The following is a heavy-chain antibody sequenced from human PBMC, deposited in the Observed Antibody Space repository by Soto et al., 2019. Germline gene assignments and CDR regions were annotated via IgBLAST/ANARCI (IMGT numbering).Heavy chain of an antibody. J-gene: IGHJ4*02. Sequence: ASVKVSCKSSGYTFTSYAMHWLRQAPGQRLEWMGWINAGKGNTKYSQKFQGRVTITSDTSASTAYMELSSQRSEDTAVYYCARALCCSSTSCYNYWGQGTLVTVTS. CDR2: INAGKGNT. V-gene: IGHV1-3*01. CDR3: ARALCCSSTSCYNY. D-gene: IGHD2-2*02. CDR1: GYTFTSYA.